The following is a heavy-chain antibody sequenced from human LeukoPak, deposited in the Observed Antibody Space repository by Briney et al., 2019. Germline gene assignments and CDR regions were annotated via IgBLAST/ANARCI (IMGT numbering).Heavy chain of an antibody. CDR2: IKQDESER. J-gene: IGHJ6*03. CDR1: GFSFSSYW. Sequence: GGSLRLSCEGSGFSFSSYWMTWVRQSPGKGPEWVANIKQDESERYTVDSVKGRFTISRDNAKNSVYLQMNSLRAEDTALYYCARLSAYYYGSYFYYYMDVWAKGTTVTVSS. D-gene: IGHD3-10*01. V-gene: IGHV3-7*01. CDR3: ARLSAYYYGSYFYYYMDV.